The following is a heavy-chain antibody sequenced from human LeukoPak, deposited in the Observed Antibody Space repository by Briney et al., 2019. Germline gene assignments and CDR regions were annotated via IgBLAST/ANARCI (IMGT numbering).Heavy chain of an antibody. V-gene: IGHV1-2*06. CDR1: GYTFTGYY. Sequence: ASVKVSCKASGYTFTGYYMHWVRQAPGQGLEWMGRINPNGGGTNYAQKFQGRVTMTRDASISTAYMELSRLRSDDTAVYYCARGSSSSRGWFDPWGQGTLVTVSS. CDR3: ARGSSSSRGWFDP. CDR2: INPNGGGT. J-gene: IGHJ5*02. D-gene: IGHD6-6*01.